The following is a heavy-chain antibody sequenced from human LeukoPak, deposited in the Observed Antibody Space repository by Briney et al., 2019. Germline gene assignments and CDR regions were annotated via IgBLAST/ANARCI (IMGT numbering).Heavy chain of an antibody. J-gene: IGHJ4*02. CDR1: GYTFTSYY. CDR3: ARSLMPLIPSDWYEFAS. V-gene: IGHV1-46*01. D-gene: IGHD6-19*01. Sequence: ASVKVSCKASGYTFTSYYLHWVRQAPGQGLEWMGVFNPSDDSTTYAQRFQGRVTITGDTSTATVYMELSSLSSEDMAVYYCARSLMPLIPSDWYEFASWGQGTLLTVYS. CDR2: FNPSDDST.